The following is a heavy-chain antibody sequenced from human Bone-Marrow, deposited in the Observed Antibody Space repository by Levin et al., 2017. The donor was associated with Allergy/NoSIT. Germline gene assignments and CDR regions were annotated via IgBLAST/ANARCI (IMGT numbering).Heavy chain of an antibody. CDR1: GFTFDNFG. CDR3: ARDAVVAATTYNWFDP. CDR2: ISWNGGYT. Sequence: SLKISCVASGFTFDNFGMHWVRQAPGKGLEWVSGISWNGGYTGYAGSVKGRFTISRDNAKNSLYLQMNSLRAEDTAFYFCARDAVVAATTYNWFDPWGQGTLVSVSS. J-gene: IGHJ5*02. V-gene: IGHV3-9*01. D-gene: IGHD2-15*01.